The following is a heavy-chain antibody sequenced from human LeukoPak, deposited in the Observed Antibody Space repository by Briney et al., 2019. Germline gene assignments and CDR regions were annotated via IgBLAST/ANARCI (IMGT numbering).Heavy chain of an antibody. V-gene: IGHV1-18*01. CDR1: GFTFTTYG. Sequence: ASVKVSCKASGFTFTTYGFSWVRQAPGQGLEWMGWISAYNGNTNYAQKFQGRVTITTDESTSTAYMELSSLRSEDTAVYYCASEDSSSSEGYYFDYWGQGTLVTVSS. CDR3: ASEDSSSSEGYYFDY. J-gene: IGHJ4*02. CDR2: ISAYNGNT. D-gene: IGHD6-6*01.